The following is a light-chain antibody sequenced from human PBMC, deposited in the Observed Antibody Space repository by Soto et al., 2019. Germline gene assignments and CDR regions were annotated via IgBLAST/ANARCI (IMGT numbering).Light chain of an antibody. V-gene: IGLV2-14*01. CDR1: SSEVGGYNY. J-gene: IGLJ2*01. CDR2: DVS. Sequence: QSALTQPASVSGSPGQSITISCTGTSSEVGGYNYVSWYQQHPGKAPKLMIYDVSNRPSGVSNRFSGSKSGNTASLTISGLQAEDEADYYCSSYTSSSTLGVVFGGGTKPTVL. CDR3: SSYTSSSTLGVV.